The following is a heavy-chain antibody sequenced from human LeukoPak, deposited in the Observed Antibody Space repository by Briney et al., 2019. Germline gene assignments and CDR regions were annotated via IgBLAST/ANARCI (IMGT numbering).Heavy chain of an antibody. CDR2: INHSGST. CDR1: GGSFSGYY. CDR3: ARVGTGYCSSTSCYLIGWFDP. V-gene: IGHV4-34*01. D-gene: IGHD2-2*01. Sequence: PSETLSLTCAVYGGSFSGYYWSWIRQPPGKGLEWIGEINHSGSTNYNPSLKSRVTISVDTSKNQFSLKLSSVTAADTAVYYCARVGTGYCSSTSCYLIGWFDPWGQGTLVTVSS. J-gene: IGHJ5*02.